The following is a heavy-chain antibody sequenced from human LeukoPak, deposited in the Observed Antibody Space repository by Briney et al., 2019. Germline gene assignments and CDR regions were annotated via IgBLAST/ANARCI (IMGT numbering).Heavy chain of an antibody. J-gene: IGHJ4*02. CDR1: GFSFDDNA. CDR2: ISGDGATT. Sequence: GGSLRLSCAASGFSFDDNAMYWVRQTPGKGLEWVSLISGDGATTYYADSVKGRFNISRDNSKRSLYLQMNSLRDEDTAVYYCARDPEALDYWGQGTLVTVSS. V-gene: IGHV3-43*02. CDR3: ARDPEALDY.